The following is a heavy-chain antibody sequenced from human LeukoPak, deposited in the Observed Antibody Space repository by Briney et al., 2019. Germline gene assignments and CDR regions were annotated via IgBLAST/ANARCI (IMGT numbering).Heavy chain of an antibody. CDR1: GFIFTDYW. V-gene: IGHV3-74*01. CDR2: ISGDGRGT. CDR3: AGGDYNWNGFDP. Sequence: QAGGSLRLSCAASGFIFTDYWMHWVRQGPGKELVWVARISGDGRGTTYADSVKGRFTISRDNAKSTAFLQMKSLRAEDTGIYYCAGGDYNWNGFDPWGQGTLVTVSS. J-gene: IGHJ5*02. D-gene: IGHD1-20*01.